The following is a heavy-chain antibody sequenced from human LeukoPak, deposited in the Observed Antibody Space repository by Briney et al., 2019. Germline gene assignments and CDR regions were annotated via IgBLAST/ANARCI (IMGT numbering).Heavy chain of an antibody. D-gene: IGHD6-13*01. Sequence: GGSLRLSCAASGFTFTYYAMSWVRQGPGKGLEWVSSISGSGGSTFYADSVRGRFTISRDNSKDTLDLQMNSLRSEDTAVYYCAKFLRSSSWVQWFDPWGQGTLVNVSS. J-gene: IGHJ5*02. CDR2: ISGSGGST. V-gene: IGHV3-23*01. CDR1: GFTFTYYA. CDR3: AKFLRSSSWVQWFDP.